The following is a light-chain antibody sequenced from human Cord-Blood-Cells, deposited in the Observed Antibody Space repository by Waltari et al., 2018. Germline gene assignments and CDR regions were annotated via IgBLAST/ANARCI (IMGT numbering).Light chain of an antibody. V-gene: IGKV1-27*01. CDR1: QGISNY. Sequence: DIQMTQSPSSLSPSVGDRVTITCRASQGISNYLAWYQQKPGKVPKLLIYAASTLQSGFPSRFSGSGSGTDFTLSISSLQPEDVATYYCQKYISAPWTFGQGTKVEIK. CDR3: QKYISAPWT. CDR2: AAS. J-gene: IGKJ1*01.